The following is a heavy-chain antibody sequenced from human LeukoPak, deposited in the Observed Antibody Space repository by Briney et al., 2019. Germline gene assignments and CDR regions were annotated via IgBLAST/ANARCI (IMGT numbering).Heavy chain of an antibody. CDR2: ISAYNGNT. CDR3: ARAPGSYWGYYYYGMDV. Sequence: ASVKVSCKASGYTFTSYGISWVRQAPGQGLEWMGWISAYNGNTNYAQKLQGRVTMTTDTSTSTAYMELRSLRAEDAAVYYCARAPGSYWGYYYYGMDVWGQGTPVTVSS. V-gene: IGHV1-18*01. D-gene: IGHD1-26*01. CDR1: GYTFTSYG. J-gene: IGHJ6*02.